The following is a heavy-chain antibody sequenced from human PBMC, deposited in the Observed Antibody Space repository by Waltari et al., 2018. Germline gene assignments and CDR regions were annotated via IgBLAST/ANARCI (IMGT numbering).Heavy chain of an antibody. CDR2: IYHSGST. CDR3: ARHEGSYYNPYYYYYGMDV. CDR1: GYSISSGYY. J-gene: IGHJ6*02. Sequence: QVQLQESGPGLVKPSETLSLTCAVSGYSISSGYYWGWIRQPPGKGLEWIGSIYHSGSTYYNPSLKSRVTISVDTSKNQFSLKLSSVTAADTAVYYCARHEGSYYNPYYYYYGMDVWGQGTTVTVSS. D-gene: IGHD3-10*01. V-gene: IGHV4-38-2*01.